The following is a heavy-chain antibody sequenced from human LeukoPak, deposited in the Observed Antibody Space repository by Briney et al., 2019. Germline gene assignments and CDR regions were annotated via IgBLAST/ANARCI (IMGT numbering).Heavy chain of an antibody. CDR1: GGSISSYY. CDR3: ARSLSSSWQRAPQYYFDY. D-gene: IGHD6-13*01. CDR2: IYYSGST. V-gene: IGHV4-59*01. Sequence: ASETLSLTCTVSGGSISSYYWSWIRQPPGKGLEWIGYIYYSGSTNYNPSLKSRVTISVDTSKNQFSLKLSSVTAADTAVYYCARSLSSSWQRAPQYYFDYWGQGTLVTVSS. J-gene: IGHJ4*02.